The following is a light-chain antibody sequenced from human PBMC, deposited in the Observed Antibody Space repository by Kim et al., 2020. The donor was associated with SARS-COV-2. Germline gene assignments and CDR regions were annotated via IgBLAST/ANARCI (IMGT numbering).Light chain of an antibody. CDR2: DAS. Sequence: SASVGDRVTITCRASQIINGWLAWYQQKPGKAPKLLIYDASSLESGVPSSFSGSGSGTEFTLTISSLQPDDFATYYCQQYNGYPRTFGQGTKLEI. CDR3: QQYNGYPRT. V-gene: IGKV1-5*01. CDR1: QIINGW. J-gene: IGKJ2*01.